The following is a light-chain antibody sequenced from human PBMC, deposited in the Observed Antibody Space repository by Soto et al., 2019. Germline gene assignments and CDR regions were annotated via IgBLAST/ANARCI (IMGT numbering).Light chain of an antibody. CDR3: QQLKSYPQT. CDR2: AAS. V-gene: IGKV1-9*01. Sequence: DIPLTQSPSFLSASVGDIVTINCRASQGISSYLAWYQKKPGKAPKLLMYAASTLQSGVPSRFSGSGSGTEVTLTISSLQPEEFATYYCQQLKSYPQTFGQGPRWIS. CDR1: QGISSY. J-gene: IGKJ1*01.